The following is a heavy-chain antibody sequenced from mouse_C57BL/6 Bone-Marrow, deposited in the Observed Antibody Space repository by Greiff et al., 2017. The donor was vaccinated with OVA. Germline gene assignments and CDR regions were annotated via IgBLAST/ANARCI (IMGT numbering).Heavy chain of an antibody. CDR2: IDPENGDT. CDR1: GFNIKDDY. CDR3: TTWGQGDWDFDV. V-gene: IGHV14-4*01. J-gene: IGHJ1*03. Sequence: EVQLQQSGAELVRPGASVKLSCTASGFNIKDDYMHWVKQRPEQGLEWIGWIDPENGDTEYASKFQGKATITADTSSNTAYLQLSSLTSEDTAVYYCTTWGQGDWDFDVWGTGTTVTVSS.